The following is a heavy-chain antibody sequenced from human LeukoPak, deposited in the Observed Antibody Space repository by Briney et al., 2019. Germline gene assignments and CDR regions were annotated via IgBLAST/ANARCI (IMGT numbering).Heavy chain of an antibody. J-gene: IGHJ4*02. CDR3: AREFYGDSIDY. D-gene: IGHD4-17*01. CDR1: GGSISSSSYY. Sequence: PSETLSLTCTVSGGSISSSSYYWGWIRQPPGKGLEWIGNIYYSGSTYYNPSLKSRVTISVDTSKNQFSLRLSSVTAADTAVYYCAREFYGDSIDYWGQGTLVTVSS. V-gene: IGHV4-39*02. CDR2: IYYSGST.